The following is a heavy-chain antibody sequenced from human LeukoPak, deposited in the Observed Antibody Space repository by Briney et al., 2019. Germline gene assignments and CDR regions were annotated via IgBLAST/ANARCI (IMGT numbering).Heavy chain of an antibody. Sequence: APVKVSCKASGYTFTGYYMHWVRQAPGQGLEWMGWINPNSGGTNYAQKFQGRVTMTTDTSTSTAYMELRSLRSDDTAVYYCARATVTTSPFDYWGQGTLVTVSS. J-gene: IGHJ4*02. CDR2: INPNSGGT. V-gene: IGHV1-2*02. CDR3: ARATVTTSPFDY. D-gene: IGHD4-17*01. CDR1: GYTFTGYY.